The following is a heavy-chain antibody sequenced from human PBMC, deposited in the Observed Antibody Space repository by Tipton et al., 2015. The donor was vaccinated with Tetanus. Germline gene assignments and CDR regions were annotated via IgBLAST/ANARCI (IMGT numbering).Heavy chain of an antibody. CDR1: GFTFSSYG. V-gene: IGHV3-33*01. CDR2: IWYDGSNK. J-gene: IGHJ3*02. D-gene: IGHD1-26*01. Sequence: SLRLSCAASGFTFSSYGMHWVRQAPGKGLEWVAVIWYDGSNKYYADSVKGRFTISRDNSKNTLCLQMNSLRAEDTAVYYCARGERVGATLDAFDIWGQGTMVTVSS. CDR3: ARGERVGATLDAFDI.